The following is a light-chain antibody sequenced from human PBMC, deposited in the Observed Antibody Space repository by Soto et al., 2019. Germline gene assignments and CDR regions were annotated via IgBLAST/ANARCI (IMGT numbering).Light chain of an antibody. Sequence: VIWMTQSPSLLSASTGDRVTISCRMSQVSNSYLAWYQQKPGKATELLIYAASTLQSGVPSRFSGSGSGTDFTLTISCLQSEDFATYYCQQYYSFPPPLSFGGGTKVEIK. V-gene: IGKV1D-8*03. CDR1: QVSNSY. J-gene: IGKJ4*01. CDR3: QQYYSFPPPLS. CDR2: AAS.